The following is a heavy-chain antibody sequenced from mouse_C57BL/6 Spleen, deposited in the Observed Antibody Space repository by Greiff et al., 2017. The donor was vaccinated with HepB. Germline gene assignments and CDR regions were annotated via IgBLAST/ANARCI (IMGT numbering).Heavy chain of an antibody. Sequence: DVHLVESGGGLVQPGGSLSLSCAASGFTFTDYYMSWVRQPPGKALEWLGFIRNKANGYTTEYSASVKGRFTISRDNSQSILYLQMNALRAEDSATYYCARYFYYDYDLLYYAMDYWGQGTSVTFSS. D-gene: IGHD2-4*01. CDR3: ARYFYYDYDLLYYAMDY. CDR2: IRNKANGYTT. J-gene: IGHJ4*01. CDR1: GFTFTDYY. V-gene: IGHV7-3*01.